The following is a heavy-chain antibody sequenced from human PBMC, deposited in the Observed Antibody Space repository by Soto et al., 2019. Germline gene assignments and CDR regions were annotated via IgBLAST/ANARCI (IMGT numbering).Heavy chain of an antibody. CDR1: GFTFSSYG. V-gene: IGHV3-33*01. Sequence: GGSLRLSCAASGFTFSSYGMHWVRQAPGKGLEWVAVIWYDGSNKYYADSVKGRFTISRDNSKNTLYLQMNSLRAEDTAVYYCARGWSSGWYVENNWFDPWGQGTLVTVSS. D-gene: IGHD6-19*01. J-gene: IGHJ5*02. CDR3: ARGWSSGWYVENNWFDP. CDR2: IWYDGSNK.